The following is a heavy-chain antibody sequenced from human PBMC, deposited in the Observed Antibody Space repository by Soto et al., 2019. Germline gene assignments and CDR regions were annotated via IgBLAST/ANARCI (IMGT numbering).Heavy chain of an antibody. J-gene: IGHJ6*02. V-gene: IGHV1-18*04. CDR3: ARGYSSGWIYYYYGMDV. D-gene: IGHD6-19*01. CDR2: ISAYNGNT. CDR1: GYTFTSYG. Sequence: ASVKVSCKASGYTFTSYGISWVRQAPGQGLEWMGWISAYNGNTNYAQKLQGRVTMTTDTSTSTAYMELRSLRSDDTAVYYCARGYSSGWIYYYYGMDVWGQGTTVTVS.